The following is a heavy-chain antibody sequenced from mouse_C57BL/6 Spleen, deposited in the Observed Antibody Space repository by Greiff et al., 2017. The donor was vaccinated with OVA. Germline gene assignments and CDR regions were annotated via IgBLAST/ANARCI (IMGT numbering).Heavy chain of an antibody. CDR3: ARRGSYYYGSSYDYFDV. CDR2: IDPSDSYT. V-gene: IGHV1-69*01. D-gene: IGHD1-1*01. CDR1: GYTFTSYW. J-gene: IGHJ1*03. Sequence: QVQLKQPGAELVMPGASVKLSCKASGYTFTSYWMHWVKQRPGQGLEWIGEIDPSDSYTNYNQKFKGKSTLTVDKSSSTAYMQLSSLTSEDSAVYYCARRGSYYYGSSYDYFDVWGTGTTVTVSS.